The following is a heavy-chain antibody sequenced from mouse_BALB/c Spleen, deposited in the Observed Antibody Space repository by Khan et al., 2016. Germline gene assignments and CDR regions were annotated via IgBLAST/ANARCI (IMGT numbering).Heavy chain of an antibody. V-gene: IGHV3-2*02. D-gene: IGHD4-1*02. Sequence: EVQLQESGPGLVKPSQSLSLTCTVTGYSITSDYAWNWIRQFPGKKLEWMGYISYSGSTSYNPSLKSRISINRDTSKNQFFLQLNSVTTEDTATXYCAINWDEEDYWGQGTLVTVSA. CDR1: GYSITSDYA. CDR2: ISYSGST. CDR3: AINWDEEDY. J-gene: IGHJ3*01.